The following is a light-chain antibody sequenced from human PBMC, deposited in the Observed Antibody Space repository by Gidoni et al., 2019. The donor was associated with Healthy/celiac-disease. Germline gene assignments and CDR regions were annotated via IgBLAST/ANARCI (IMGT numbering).Light chain of an antibody. J-gene: IGKJ4*01. CDR1: QRLLHSNGYNY. CDR2: LGS. CDR3: MQALQTPLT. V-gene: IGKV2-28*01. Sequence: DIVMTQSPLSLPVTPGEPASISCRSSQRLLHSNGYNYLDWYLQKPGQSPQLLFYLGSYRASVVPDRFSGSGSGTDFTLKISRVEAEDVGVYYCMQALQTPLTFGGGTKVEIK.